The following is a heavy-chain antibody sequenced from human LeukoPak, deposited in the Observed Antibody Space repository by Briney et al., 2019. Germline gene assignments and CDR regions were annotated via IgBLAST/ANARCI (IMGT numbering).Heavy chain of an antibody. CDR2: ITGSGDNT. CDR3: AKMQGYFDL. J-gene: IGHJ2*01. CDR1: GFTFTSQG. Sequence: GGSLRLSCAASGFTFTSQGMAWVRQAPAKGLEWVSAITGSGDNTYYADSVKGRFTISRDNSKNTLYLQMNSLSAEDTAVYYCAKMQGYFDLWGRGTLVTVSS. V-gene: IGHV3-23*01.